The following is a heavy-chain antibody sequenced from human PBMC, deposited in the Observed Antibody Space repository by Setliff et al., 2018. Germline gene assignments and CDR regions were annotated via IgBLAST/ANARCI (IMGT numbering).Heavy chain of an antibody. CDR1: GFSFSSYA. CDR2: IIGSGIST. V-gene: IGHV3-23*01. Sequence: GGSLRLSCAASGFSFSSYAMSWVRQAPGQGLEWVSSIIGSGISTYYADSVQGRFTISRDNHKNTLYLQMNSLRVEDTALYSCARDGVSYAMDVWGHGTTVTVSS. J-gene: IGHJ6*02. CDR3: ARDGVSYAMDV.